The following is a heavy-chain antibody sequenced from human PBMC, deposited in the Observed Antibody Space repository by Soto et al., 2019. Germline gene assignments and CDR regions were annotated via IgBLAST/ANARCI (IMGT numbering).Heavy chain of an antibody. D-gene: IGHD2-15*01. J-gene: IGHJ6*02. V-gene: IGHV3-48*02. Sequence: GGSLRLSCAAPGFTFRSYSMNWVRQAPGKGLEWVSYISSSNRTINYADSVKGRFIISRDNAKNSLYLQMHSLRDEDTAVYYCAREGWPLLQTGMDVWGQGTTVTVSS. CDR2: ISSSNRTI. CDR1: GFTFRSYS. CDR3: AREGWPLLQTGMDV.